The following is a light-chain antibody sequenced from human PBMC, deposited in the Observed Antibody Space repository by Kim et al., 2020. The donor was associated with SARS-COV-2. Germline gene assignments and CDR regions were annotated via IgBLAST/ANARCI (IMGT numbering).Light chain of an antibody. CDR1: DGSIASNV. J-gene: IGLJ3*02. Sequence: GKSVPTSCSGSDGSIASNVVQWSRQRPVSAPTTVIYYDNQRPSGVPDRFSGSIDSSSNSASLTISGLKTEDEADYYCQSYDGSNWVFGGGTQLTVL. CDR2: YDN. CDR3: QSYDGSNWV. V-gene: IGLV6-57*02.